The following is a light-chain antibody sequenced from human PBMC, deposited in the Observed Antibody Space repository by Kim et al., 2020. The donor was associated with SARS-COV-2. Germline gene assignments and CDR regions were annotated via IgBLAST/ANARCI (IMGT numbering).Light chain of an antibody. CDR3: GSYTTSSTYV. CDR2: DVN. J-gene: IGLJ1*01. CDR1: SSDVGGYNY. Sequence: LTQPASVSGSPGQSITISCTGTSSDVGGYNYVSWYQQHPGKAPKLIIYDVNNRPSGVSNRFSGSKSGTTASLTISGLQAEDEGDYYCGSYTTSSTYVFGTGTKVTVL. V-gene: IGLV2-14*03.